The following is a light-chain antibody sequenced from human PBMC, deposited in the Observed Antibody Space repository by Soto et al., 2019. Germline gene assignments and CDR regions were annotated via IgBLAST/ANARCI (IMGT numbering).Light chain of an antibody. J-gene: IGKJ1*01. CDR3: QQYNNWPRT. CDR2: GAS. Sequence: EIVKTQSPATLSVSPGERATLSCRASQSVSSNLAWYQQKPGQAPRLLIYGASTRATGIPARFSGSGSGTEFTLTISSLQSEDFAVYYCQQYNNWPRTFGQGTKVDIK. CDR1: QSVSSN. V-gene: IGKV3D-15*01.